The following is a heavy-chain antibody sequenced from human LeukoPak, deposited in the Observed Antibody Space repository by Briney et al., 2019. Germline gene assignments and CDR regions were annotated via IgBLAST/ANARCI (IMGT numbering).Heavy chain of an antibody. D-gene: IGHD6-25*01. CDR2: MHYSGSS. J-gene: IGHJ2*01. V-gene: IGHV4-61*01. CDR3: ARDSLLRGSGWDYWYFDL. Sequence: WETLSLTCTVSGGSVSNGSYYWSWIRQPPGKGLEWIGNMHYSGSSNYNPSLNSRVTISVDSSMNQFSLLLTSATAADTAVYYCARDSLLRGSGWDYWYFDLWGRGTLVTVSS. CDR1: GGSVSNGSYY.